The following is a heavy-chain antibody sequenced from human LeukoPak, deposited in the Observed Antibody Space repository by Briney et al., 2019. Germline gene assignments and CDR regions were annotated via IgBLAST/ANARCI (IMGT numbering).Heavy chain of an antibody. Sequence: GGSLRLSCAASGFTFSSYWMHWVRQAPGKGLEWVANIKQDGSEKYYVDSVKGRFTISRDNAKNSLYLQMNSLRAEDTAVYYCARLVVVPAAIAKDKGYYFDYWGQGTLVTVSS. D-gene: IGHD2-2*02. CDR1: GFTFSSYW. CDR2: IKQDGSEK. J-gene: IGHJ4*02. V-gene: IGHV3-7*01. CDR3: ARLVVVPAAIAKDKGYYFDY.